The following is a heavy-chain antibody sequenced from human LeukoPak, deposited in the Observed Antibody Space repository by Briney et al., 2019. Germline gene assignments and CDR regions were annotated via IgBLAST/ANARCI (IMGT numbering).Heavy chain of an antibody. V-gene: IGHV3-33*01. CDR1: GFTFSSYG. Sequence: GRSLRLSCAASGFTFSSYGMHWVRQAPGKGLEWVAVIWYDGSNKYYADSVKGRFTISRDNSKNTLYLQMNSLRAEDTAVYYCARGYCSGGSCYGGYYFGYWGQGTLVTVSS. CDR2: IWYDGSNK. D-gene: IGHD2-15*01. CDR3: ARGYCSGGSCYGGYYFGY. J-gene: IGHJ4*02.